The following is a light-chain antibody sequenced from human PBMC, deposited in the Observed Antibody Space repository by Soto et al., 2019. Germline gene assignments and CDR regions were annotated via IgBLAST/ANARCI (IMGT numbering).Light chain of an antibody. V-gene: IGLV1-36*01. Sequence: QSVLTQPPSVSAAPRQRVSISCSGSRSNIGNNAVNWYQHLPGEAPKLLIYYDDLLPSGVSDRFSGSKSGNSASLAISGLQSEDEADYCCAAWDDSLIGPVFGGGTQLTVL. CDR1: RSNIGNNA. CDR3: AAWDDSLIGPV. J-gene: IGLJ3*02. CDR2: YDD.